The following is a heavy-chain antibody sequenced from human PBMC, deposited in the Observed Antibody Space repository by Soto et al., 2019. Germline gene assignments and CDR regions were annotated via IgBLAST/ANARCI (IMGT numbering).Heavy chain of an antibody. D-gene: IGHD6-13*01. Sequence: SVKVSCKASGGTFSSYAISWVRQAPGQGLEWMGGIIPIFGTANYAQKFQGRVTITADESTSTAYMELSSLRSEDTAVYYCARVVSSSWYKDYYYYYGMDVWGQGTTVTVSS. CDR1: GGTFSSYA. CDR3: ARVVSSSWYKDYYYYYGMDV. CDR2: IIPIFGTA. J-gene: IGHJ6*02. V-gene: IGHV1-69*13.